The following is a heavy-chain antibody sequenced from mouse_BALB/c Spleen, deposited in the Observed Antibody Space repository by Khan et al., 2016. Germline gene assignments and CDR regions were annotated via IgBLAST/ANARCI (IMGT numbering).Heavy chain of an antibody. J-gene: IGHJ1*01. D-gene: IGHD1-1*01. CDR1: GYSITSGYY. Sequence: EVQLQESGPGLVKPSQSLSLTCSVTGYSITSGYYWNWIRQFPGNKLEWIGYISYDGSNNYNPSLKNRISITRDTSKNQFFLKLNSVTPEDTATCYCARKNYGSSWYFDVWGAGTTVTVSS. V-gene: IGHV3-6*02. CDR2: ISYDGSN. CDR3: ARKNYGSSWYFDV.